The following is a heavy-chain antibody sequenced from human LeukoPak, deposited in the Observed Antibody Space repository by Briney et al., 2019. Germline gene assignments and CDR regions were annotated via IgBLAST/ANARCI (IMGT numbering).Heavy chain of an antibody. V-gene: IGHV3-23*01. CDR2: ITGSGGST. J-gene: IGHJ4*02. CDR1: GFTFSDYA. Sequence: GGSLRLSCAASGFTFSDYAMSWVRQAPGKGPEWVSAITGSGGSTYYADSVKGRFTISRDKSKNTLYLQMNSLRAEDTALYYGAKDPAYYYGSGSYSTFEYWGQGTLVTVSS. D-gene: IGHD3-10*01. CDR3: AKDPAYYYGSGSYSTFEY.